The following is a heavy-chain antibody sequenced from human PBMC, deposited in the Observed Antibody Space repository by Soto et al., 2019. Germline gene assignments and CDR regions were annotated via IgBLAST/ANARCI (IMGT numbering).Heavy chain of an antibody. D-gene: IGHD3-22*01. V-gene: IGHV1-2*02. CDR1: GWTFTAYY. Sequence: QVHLVQSGAEVKKPGASVRVSSKVSGWTFTAYYMLWVRQAPGQGLEWMGWINPDNGATKSPQKFVGRVTMHRDTSITTVYMEMSSLSSDDTAVYFCARDPRGGRYYETGGYYYTGGNWFDPWGQGTLVTVSS. CDR2: INPDNGAT. CDR3: ARDPRGGRYYETGGYYYTGGNWFDP. J-gene: IGHJ5*02.